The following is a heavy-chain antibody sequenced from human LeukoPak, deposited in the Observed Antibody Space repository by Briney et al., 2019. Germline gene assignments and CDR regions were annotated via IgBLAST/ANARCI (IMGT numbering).Heavy chain of an antibody. CDR3: AKEGYSTGWLDC. D-gene: IGHD6-19*01. CDR2: ISGGGDST. V-gene: IGHV3-23*01. CDR1: GFTFSRYA. J-gene: IGHJ4*02. Sequence: PGGSLRLFCAASGFTFSRYAMSWVRQAPGKGLEWVSAISGGGDSTYYADSVKGRFTLSRDNSKNTLYLQMSSLRVEDTAVYFCAKEGYSTGWLDCWGQGTLVTVSS.